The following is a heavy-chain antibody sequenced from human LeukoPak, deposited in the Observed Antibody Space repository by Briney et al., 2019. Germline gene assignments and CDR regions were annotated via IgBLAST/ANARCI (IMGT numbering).Heavy chain of an antibody. V-gene: IGHV1-69*05. CDR3: ARGALQHAFDY. D-gene: IGHD2-2*01. CDR1: GGTFSSYA. CDR2: IIPIFGTA. Sequence: GASVKVSCKASGGTFSSYAISWMRQAPGQGLEWMGGIIPIFGTANYAQKFQGRVTITTDESTSTAYMELSSLRSEDTAVYYCARGALQHAFDYWGQGTLVTVSS. J-gene: IGHJ4*02.